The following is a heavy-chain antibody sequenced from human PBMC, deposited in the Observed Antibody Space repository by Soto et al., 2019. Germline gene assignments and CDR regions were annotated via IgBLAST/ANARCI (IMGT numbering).Heavy chain of an antibody. J-gene: IGHJ4*02. Sequence: QVLLVQSGAEVKKPGASVRVSCRTSGYTFTSAYMHWVRQAPGQGLEWMGVINLRDGSTLYAQKFKXXXTXXXXTXTXXXSXEXXXXXXEXTAVYYCXXXXFGYADSGDWGQGTLVTVSS. CDR1: GYTFTSAY. D-gene: IGHD4-17*01. CDR3: XXXXFGYADSGD. CDR2: INLRDGST. V-gene: IGHV1-46*01.